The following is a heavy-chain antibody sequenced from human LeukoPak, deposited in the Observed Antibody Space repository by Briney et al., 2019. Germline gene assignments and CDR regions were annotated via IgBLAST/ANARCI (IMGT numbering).Heavy chain of an antibody. CDR3: ARQTGSGLFILP. CDR2: TYYRSKWYN. D-gene: IGHD3/OR15-3a*01. CDR1: GDSVSSNSAA. J-gene: IGHJ4*02. Sequence: SQTLSLTCAISGDSVSSNSAAWNWIRQSPSRGLEWLGRTYYRSKWYNDYAVSLKSRIIINPDTSKNQFSLQLNSVTAADTAVYYCARQTGSGLFILPGGQGTLVTVSS. V-gene: IGHV6-1*01.